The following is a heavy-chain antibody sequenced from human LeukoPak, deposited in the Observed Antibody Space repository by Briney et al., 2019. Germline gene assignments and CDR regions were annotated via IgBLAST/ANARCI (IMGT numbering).Heavy chain of an antibody. J-gene: IGHJ6*03. CDR2: IYHSGST. D-gene: IGHD3-10*01. Sequence: SETLSLTCTVSGGSISSGYYWGWIRQPPGKGLEWIGSIYHSGSTYYNPSLKSRVTISVDTSKNQFSLKLSSVTAADTAVYYCASSVSRLYYYYMDVWGKGATVTVSS. CDR1: GGSISSGYY. CDR3: ASSVSRLYYYYMDV. V-gene: IGHV4-38-2*02.